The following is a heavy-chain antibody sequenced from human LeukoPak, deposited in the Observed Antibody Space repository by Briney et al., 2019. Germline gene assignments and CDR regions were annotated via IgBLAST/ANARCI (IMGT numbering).Heavy chain of an antibody. CDR1: GYTFTSYD. CDR2: MNPNSGNT. Sequence: ASVKVSCKASGYTFTSYDIDWVRQATGQGLEWMGWMNPNSGNTGYAQKFQGRVTMTRNTSISTAYMELSSLRSEDTAVYYCARDASVPQHPDGFDYWGQGTLVTVSS. D-gene: IGHD6-13*01. CDR3: ARDASVPQHPDGFDY. V-gene: IGHV1-8*01. J-gene: IGHJ4*02.